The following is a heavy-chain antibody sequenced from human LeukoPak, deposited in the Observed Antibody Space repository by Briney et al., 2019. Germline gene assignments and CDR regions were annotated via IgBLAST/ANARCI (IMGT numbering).Heavy chain of an antibody. J-gene: IGHJ5*02. CDR1: GGTFSSYA. V-gene: IGHV1-69*06. CDR2: IIPIFGTA. Sequence: ASVKVSCKASGGTFSSYAISWVRQAPGQGLEWMGGIIPIFGTANYAQKSQGRVTITADKSTSTAYMELSSLRSEDTAVYYCAREGGSGSYYFNWFDPWGQGTLVTVSS. CDR3: AREGGSGSYYFNWFDP. D-gene: IGHD3-10*01.